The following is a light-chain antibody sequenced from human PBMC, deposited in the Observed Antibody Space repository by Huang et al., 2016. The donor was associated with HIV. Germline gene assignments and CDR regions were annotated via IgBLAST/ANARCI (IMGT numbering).Light chain of an antibody. CDR3: QQLRSYPLT. CDR1: QAIGHS. V-gene: IGKV1-13*02. Sequence: AIQLTQSPSSVSASVGDRVTVTCRASQAIGHSLAWYQHKPGKAPKLLIYGGSILQSGVSPRFSGNGSGTDFSLTISSLRSEDFATYFSQQLRSYPLTFGGGTDV. CDR2: GGS. J-gene: IGKJ4*01.